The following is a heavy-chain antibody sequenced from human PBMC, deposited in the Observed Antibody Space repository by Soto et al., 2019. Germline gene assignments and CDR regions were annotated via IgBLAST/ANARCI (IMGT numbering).Heavy chain of an antibody. J-gene: IGHJ4*02. CDR3: VKEAGSGSYPGPYYFDY. D-gene: IGHD3-10*01. CDR1: AVTVSSYA. CDR2: ISSKGGST. Sequence: PCGSLRPSCSPSAVTVSSYAIHCVWHAAWESLKYVSAISSKGGSTYYAHSVKGRFTISRDDSKNTLYIQMSSLRAEDTDVYYCVKEAGSGSYPGPYYFDYWGQGTMVTVSS. V-gene: IGHV3-64D*06.